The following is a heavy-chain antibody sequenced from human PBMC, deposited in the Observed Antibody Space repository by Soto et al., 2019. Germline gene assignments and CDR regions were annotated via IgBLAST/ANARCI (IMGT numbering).Heavy chain of an antibody. V-gene: IGHV3-33*01. J-gene: IGHJ4*02. CDR3: ARDWAFDYYDTSGYPTYYFDY. CDR1: GITFSSYG. Sequence: PGGSLRLSCAASGITFSSYGMHWVRQAPGKGLEWVAVIWSDGSNKYYADSVKGRFTISRDNSKNTLYLQMNSLRPEDTAVYYCARDWAFDYYDTSGYPTYYFDYWGQGTLVTVS. CDR2: IWSDGSNK. D-gene: IGHD3-22*01.